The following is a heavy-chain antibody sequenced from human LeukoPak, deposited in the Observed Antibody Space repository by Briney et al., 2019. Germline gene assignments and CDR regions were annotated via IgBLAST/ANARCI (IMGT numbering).Heavy chain of an antibody. D-gene: IGHD3-9*01. CDR2: ISGSDYA. Sequence: GGSLRLSCAASGFTSSNYAMGWVRQAPGKGLEWVSGISGSDYAYYTDSVKGRFTISRDNSKNTLYLQMNTLRAEDTAVYYCAKGVRYLDWWILDYWGQGTLVPVSS. V-gene: IGHV3-23*01. CDR1: GFTSSNYA. J-gene: IGHJ4*02. CDR3: AKGVRYLDWWILDY.